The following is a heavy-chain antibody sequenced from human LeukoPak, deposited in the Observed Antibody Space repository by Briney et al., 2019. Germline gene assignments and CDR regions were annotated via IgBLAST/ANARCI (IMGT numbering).Heavy chain of an antibody. CDR2: INHSGST. Sequence: PSETLSLTCAVYGGSFSGYYWSWIRQPPGKGLEWIGEINHSGSTNYSPSLKSRVTISVDTSKNQFSLKLSSVTAADTAVYYCARIGKSYKGGGDPFDIWGQGTMVTVSS. J-gene: IGHJ3*02. D-gene: IGHD1-1*01. CDR3: ARIGKSYKGGGDPFDI. V-gene: IGHV4-34*01. CDR1: GGSFSGYY.